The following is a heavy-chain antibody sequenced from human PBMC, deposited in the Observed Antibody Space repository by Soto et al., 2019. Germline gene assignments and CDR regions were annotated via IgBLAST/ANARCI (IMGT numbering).Heavy chain of an antibody. Sequence: ASVKVSCKASGYTFNTYGITWVRQAPGQGLEWMGWINPYNGNTKFARKLQDRVTMTTATSTSTAYMELASLRSDDTAVYYCARGCIAVTTHLCYWGQGTLVSVS. CDR2: INPYNGNT. CDR3: ARGCIAVTTHLCY. V-gene: IGHV1-18*01. D-gene: IGHD4-17*01. CDR1: GYTFNTYG. J-gene: IGHJ4*02.